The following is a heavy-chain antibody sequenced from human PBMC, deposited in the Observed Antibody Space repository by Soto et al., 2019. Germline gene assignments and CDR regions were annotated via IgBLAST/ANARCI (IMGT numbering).Heavy chain of an antibody. J-gene: IGHJ4*02. Sequence: GGSLRLSCAASGFTFTRYSMNWVRQAPGKGLEWVSTVSVSGGTTYYADSLKGRFTISRDNSKKTVYLQMNRLRADDTAIYYCAKGLYYYDSSGYRLFDYWGQGTLVTVSS. CDR3: AKGLYYYDSSGYRLFDY. CDR1: GFTFTRYS. CDR2: VSVSGGTT. D-gene: IGHD3-22*01. V-gene: IGHV3-23*01.